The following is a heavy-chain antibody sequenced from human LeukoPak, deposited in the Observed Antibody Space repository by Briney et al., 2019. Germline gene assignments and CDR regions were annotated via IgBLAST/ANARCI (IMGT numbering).Heavy chain of an antibody. Sequence: GGSLRLSCAASGFTFSSYAMHWVRQAPGKGLEWVAVISYDGSNKFYADSVKGRFTISRDNSKNTLYLQMSSLRAEDTAVYYCARGQPYIAVAGTFDYWGQGTLVTVSS. CDR1: GFTFSSYA. V-gene: IGHV3-30*04. CDR3: ARGQPYIAVAGTFDY. D-gene: IGHD6-19*01. CDR2: ISYDGSNK. J-gene: IGHJ4*02.